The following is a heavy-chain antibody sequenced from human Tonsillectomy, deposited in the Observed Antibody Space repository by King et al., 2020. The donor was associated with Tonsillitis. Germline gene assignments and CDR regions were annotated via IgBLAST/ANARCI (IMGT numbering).Heavy chain of an antibody. Sequence: VQLVESGGHLIKPGGSLTLSCAVSGLFFPDAWMTWVRQAPGKGLEWVGLIRRGGTTDFAAPVKGRFTISRDDSINTIFLQMSSLKTEDTAVYYCAHVRDPHSWCLGSWGQGTLVTVAS. CDR1: GLFFPDAW. J-gene: IGHJ1*01. D-gene: IGHD3-16*01. CDR3: AHVRDPHSWCLGS. V-gene: IGHV3-15*01. CDR2: IRRGGTT.